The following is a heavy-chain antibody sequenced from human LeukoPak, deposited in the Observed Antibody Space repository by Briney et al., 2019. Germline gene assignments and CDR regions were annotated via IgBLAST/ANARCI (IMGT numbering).Heavy chain of an antibody. CDR2: IYPGDSDT. D-gene: IGHD2/OR15-2a*01. CDR3: ARVGNDHFNYYIDV. V-gene: IGHV5-51*01. J-gene: IGHJ6*03. Sequence: GESLKISCNASGYSFTAYWIGWVRQMPGKGLEWMGSIYPGDSDTRYSPSIQGHVTISADASISAAYLQWSGLKASDTAMYYCARVGNDHFNYYIDVWGQGTTVTVSS. CDR1: GYSFTAYW.